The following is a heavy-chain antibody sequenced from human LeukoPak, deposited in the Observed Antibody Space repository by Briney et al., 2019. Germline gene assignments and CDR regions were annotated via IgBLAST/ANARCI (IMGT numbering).Heavy chain of an antibody. V-gene: IGHV4-34*01. CDR1: GGSFSGYY. J-gene: IGHJ3*02. CDR3: AKGDDILTGYLGRQPTMDAFDI. CDR2: INHSGST. Sequence: SETLSLTCAVYGGSFSGYYWTWIRQPPGKGLEWIGEINHSGSTNYNPSLKSRVTISVDTSKNQFSLKLSSVTAADTAVYYCAKGDDILTGYLGRQPTMDAFDIWGQGTMVTVSS. D-gene: IGHD3-9*01.